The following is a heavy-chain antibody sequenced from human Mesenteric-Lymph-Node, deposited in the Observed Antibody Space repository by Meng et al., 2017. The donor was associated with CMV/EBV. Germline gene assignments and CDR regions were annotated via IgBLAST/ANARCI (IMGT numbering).Heavy chain of an antibody. CDR2: IYPGDFDT. Sequence: GGSLRLSCEGFGYSFSTYWIGWVRQMPGKGLEWMGIIYPGDFDTRYSPSFQGQVTISADKSISTAYLQWSSLKASDTAMYYCARAYYYDSSGHLDYWGQGSLVTVSS. D-gene: IGHD3-22*01. CDR3: ARAYYYDSSGHLDY. J-gene: IGHJ4*02. CDR1: GYSFSTYW. V-gene: IGHV5-51*01.